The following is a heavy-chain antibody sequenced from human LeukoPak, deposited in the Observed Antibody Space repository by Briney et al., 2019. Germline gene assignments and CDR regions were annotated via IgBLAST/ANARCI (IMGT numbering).Heavy chain of an antibody. CDR3: AKGVGYSSSWYEDAFDI. CDR1: GFTFDDYA. V-gene: IGHV3-43D*03. CDR2: ISWDGGST. D-gene: IGHD6-13*01. J-gene: IGHJ3*02. Sequence: GGSLRLSCAASGFTFDDYAMHWVRQAPGKGLEWVSLISWDGGSTYYADSVKGRFTISRDNSKNSLYLQMNSLRAEDTALYYCAKGVGYSSSWYEDAFDIWGQGTMVTVSS.